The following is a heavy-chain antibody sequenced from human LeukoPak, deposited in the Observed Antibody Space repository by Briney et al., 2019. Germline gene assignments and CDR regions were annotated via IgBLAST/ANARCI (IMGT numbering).Heavy chain of an antibody. J-gene: IGHJ4*02. V-gene: IGHV1-2*02. Sequence: ASVSASRKVSGYIFTGYYIHWVRQAPGEGLQWMGWIKPNSGGTNYAQKFQGRVTITRDTSISTAYMELSRLGSDDTAVYYCATTNYYDSSDYYLGYWGQGTLVTVSS. CDR3: ATTNYYDSSDYYLGY. CDR1: GYIFTGYY. D-gene: IGHD3-22*01. CDR2: IKPNSGGT.